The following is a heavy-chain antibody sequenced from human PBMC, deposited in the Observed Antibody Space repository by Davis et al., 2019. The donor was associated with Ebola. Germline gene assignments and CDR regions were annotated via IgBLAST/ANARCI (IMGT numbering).Heavy chain of an antibody. CDR1: GFIFRNYV. CDR2: LYRDGRT. D-gene: IGHD4-17*01. V-gene: IGHV3-66*04. CDR3: TRHVPGDFWFFDL. J-gene: IGHJ2*01. Sequence: GESLKISCETSGFIFRNYVMSWVRQAPGKGLEWVSVLYRDGRTYHSDSVKGRFTISRDNDKNTVSLQMNDLRVDDTAVYFCTRHVPGDFWFFDLWGRGTSVTVS.